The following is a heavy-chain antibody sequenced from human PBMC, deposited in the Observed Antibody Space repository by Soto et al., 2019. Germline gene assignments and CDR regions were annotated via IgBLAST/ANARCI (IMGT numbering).Heavy chain of an antibody. V-gene: IGHV3-33*01. CDR1: GFTFSSYG. D-gene: IGHD3-22*01. CDR2: IWYDGSNK. CDR3: ARDSDDSSGYSPFDP. Sequence: QVQLVESGGGVVQPGRSLRLSCAASGFTFSSYGMHWVRQAPGKGLEWVAVIWYDGSNKHYADSVKGRFTISRDNSKNTLYLQMNSLRAEDTAVYYCARDSDDSSGYSPFDPWGQGTLVTVSS. J-gene: IGHJ5*02.